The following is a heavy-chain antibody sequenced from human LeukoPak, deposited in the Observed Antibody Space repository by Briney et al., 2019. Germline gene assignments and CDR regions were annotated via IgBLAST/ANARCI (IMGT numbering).Heavy chain of an antibody. V-gene: IGHV4-38-2*02. CDR2: IYHSGST. J-gene: IGHJ3*02. CDR1: GYSISSGYY. D-gene: IGHD2-15*01. Sequence: SETLSLTCTVSGYSISSGYYWGWIRQPPGKGLEWIGSIYHSGSTYYNPSLKSRVTISVDTSKNQFSLKLSSVTAADTAVYYCARDPYCSGGSCWVRYAFDIWGQGTKVTVSS. CDR3: ARDPYCSGGSCWVRYAFDI.